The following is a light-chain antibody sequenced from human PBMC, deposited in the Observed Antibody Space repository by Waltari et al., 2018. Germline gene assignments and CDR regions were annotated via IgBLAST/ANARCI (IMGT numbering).Light chain of an antibody. CDR1: QSVSSSY. CDR2: ATS. CDR3: QQYGSSPVT. J-gene: IGKJ2*01. V-gene: IGKV3-20*01. Sequence: EIVLTPSPGTLSLSPGERATLSCRASQSVSSSYFAWYQQKPGQAPRILIFATSSRATGIPDRFSGSGSGTDFTLTISRLEPEDFAVYYCQQYGSSPVTFGQGTKLEI.